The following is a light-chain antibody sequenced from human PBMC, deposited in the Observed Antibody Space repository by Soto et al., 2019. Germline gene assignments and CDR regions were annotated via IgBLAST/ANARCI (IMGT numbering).Light chain of an antibody. CDR3: QQTYTTRVYT. CDR1: QSISIN. CDR2: AAS. V-gene: IGKV1-39*01. Sequence: DILLTQSPTSLSASVGDTVTITCRASQSISINLNWYQHRPGEAPKVLIYAASTLATGAQSRFSGSGVGTDFTLTISSLQLEDFATYYCQQTYTTRVYTFGQGTKLEFK. J-gene: IGKJ2*01.